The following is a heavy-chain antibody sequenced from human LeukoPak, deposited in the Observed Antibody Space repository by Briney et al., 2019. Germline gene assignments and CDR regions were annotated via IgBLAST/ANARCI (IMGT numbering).Heavy chain of an antibody. V-gene: IGHV4-34*01. CDR3: ARVWPSASGKQLAGAYYFDY. J-gene: IGHJ4*02. CDR2: INHSGST. Sequence: SETLSLTCAVYGGSFSGYYWSWIRQPPGKGLEWIGEINHSGSTNYNPSLKSRVTISVDTSKNQFSLKLSSVTAADTAVYYCARVWPSASGKQLAGAYYFDYWAREPWSPSPQ. D-gene: IGHD6-6*01. CDR1: GGSFSGYY.